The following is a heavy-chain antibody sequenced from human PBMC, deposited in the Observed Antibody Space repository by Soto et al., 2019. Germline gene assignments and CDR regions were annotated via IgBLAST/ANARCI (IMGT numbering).Heavy chain of an antibody. CDR3: AKDRQFRSYYESVSNYNN. D-gene: IGHD3-10*01. J-gene: IGHJ4*02. CDR2: ISGSGAIT. V-gene: IGHV3-23*01. Sequence: EVQLLESGGGLVQPGGSLRLSCVASGFTFKNYDMRWVRQAPGKGLECVSGISGSGAITYYADSVRARFTISRDNSKNTLYLQLNSLRAEDTAIYYCAKDRQFRSYYESVSNYNNWGQGTLVTVSS. CDR1: GFTFKNYD.